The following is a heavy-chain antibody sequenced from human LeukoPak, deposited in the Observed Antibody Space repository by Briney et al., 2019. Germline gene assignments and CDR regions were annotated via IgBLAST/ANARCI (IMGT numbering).Heavy chain of an antibody. CDR3: ARLNWNHDVFDI. V-gene: IGHV4-4*07. J-gene: IGHJ3*02. CDR1: GGSMTSYY. Sequence: SETLSLTCTVSGGSMTSYYWSWIRQTAGKGLEWIGRVSTSGSTNFNSSLKSRVTMSVDTSKNQFSLKLRSVTAADTAVYYCARLNWNHDVFDIWGQGTVVTVSS. CDR2: VSTSGST. D-gene: IGHD1-20*01.